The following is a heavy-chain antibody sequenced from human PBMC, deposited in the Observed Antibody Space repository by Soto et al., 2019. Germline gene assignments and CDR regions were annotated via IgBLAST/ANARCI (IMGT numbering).Heavy chain of an antibody. Sequence: EVQLLESGGGLVQPGGSLRLSCAASGFTFSSYSMSWVRQAPGKGLEWVSGFRTGGDDATTYYADSVKGRFTISRDNSKNTVYLQMNSRRAEDTAIYYCLKDNNWADPGWGQGTQVTVSS. CDR3: LKDNNWADPG. CDR2: FRTGGDDATT. V-gene: IGHV3-23*01. CDR1: GFTFSSYS. D-gene: IGHD3-16*01. J-gene: IGHJ4*02.